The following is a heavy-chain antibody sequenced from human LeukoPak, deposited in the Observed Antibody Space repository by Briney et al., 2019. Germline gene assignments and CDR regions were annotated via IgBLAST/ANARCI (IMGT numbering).Heavy chain of an antibody. CDR1: GFTFSSYG. D-gene: IGHD3-22*01. Sequence: HPGGSLRLSCAASGFTFSSYGMHWVRQAPGKGLEWVALIRYDGSNKYYADSVKGRFTISRDNAKNSLYLQMNSLRAEDTAVYYCARDYYDSSGYYYFDYWGQGTLVTVSS. CDR3: ARDYYDSSGYYYFDY. J-gene: IGHJ4*02. CDR2: IRYDGSNK. V-gene: IGHV3-30*02.